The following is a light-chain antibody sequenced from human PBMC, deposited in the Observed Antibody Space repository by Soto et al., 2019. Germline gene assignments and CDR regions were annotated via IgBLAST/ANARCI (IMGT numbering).Light chain of an antibody. CDR3: ISYKTDDTFV. CDR2: DAT. V-gene: IGLV2-14*03. J-gene: IGLJ1*01. Sequence: QSALTQPPSVSGSPGQSITVSCTGTSSDIGASNFVSWYQHLPGRAPKVIIFDATNRPSGVSDRFSGSKAGITASLTISGLQADDEDEYFCISYKTDDTFVFGTGTKLTVL. CDR1: SSDIGASNF.